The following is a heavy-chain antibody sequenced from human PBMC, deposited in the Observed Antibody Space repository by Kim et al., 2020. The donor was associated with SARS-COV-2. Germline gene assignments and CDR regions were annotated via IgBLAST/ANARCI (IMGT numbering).Heavy chain of an antibody. V-gene: IGHV1-18*01. CDR3: ARASPGYCSSTSCYFSHYYYGMDV. D-gene: IGHD2-2*01. J-gene: IGHJ6*02. CDR2: ISAYNGNT. CDR1: GYTFTSYG. Sequence: ASVKVSCKASGYTFTSYGISWVRQAPGQGLEWMGWISAYNGNTNYAQKLQGRVTMTTDTSTSTAYMELRSLRSDDTAVYYCARASPGYCSSTSCYFSHYYYGMDVWGQGTTVTVSS.